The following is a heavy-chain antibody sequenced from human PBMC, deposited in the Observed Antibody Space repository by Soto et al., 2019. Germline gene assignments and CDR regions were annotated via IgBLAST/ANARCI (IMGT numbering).Heavy chain of an antibody. D-gene: IGHD3-10*01. V-gene: IGHV2-5*02. CDR1: GFSLSTSGVG. CDR2: IFWDDDK. J-gene: IGHJ4*02. Sequence: SGPTLVNPTQTLTLTCTFSGFSLSTSGVGVGWIRQPPGKALEWLAFIFWDDDKRYSPSLKSRLTITKDTSKNQVVLTITNMNSVDTSTYFCAHRKTITTFIRGVTFDYWGQGTLVTVSS. CDR3: AHRKTITTFIRGVTFDY.